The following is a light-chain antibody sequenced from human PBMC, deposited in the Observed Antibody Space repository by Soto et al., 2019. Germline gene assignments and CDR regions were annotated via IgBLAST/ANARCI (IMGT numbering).Light chain of an antibody. CDR1: QSVSVN. CDR2: GAS. J-gene: IGKJ4*01. CDR3: QQDNNWPPLT. V-gene: IGKV3-15*01. Sequence: EIVMTQSPATLSVSPGERATLSRRASQSVSVNLAWYQQKPGQPPRLLIYGASTRATGIPARFSGSGSGTEFTLTINSLQSEDFAVYYCQQDNNWPPLTFGGGTKVEIK.